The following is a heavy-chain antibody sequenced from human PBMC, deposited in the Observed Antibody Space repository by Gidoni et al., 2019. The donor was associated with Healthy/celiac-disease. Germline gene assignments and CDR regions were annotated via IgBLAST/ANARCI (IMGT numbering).Heavy chain of an antibody. CDR1: GGSISSGGYY. J-gene: IGHJ4*02. CDR3: ARGETTVTTFWYFDY. D-gene: IGHD4-17*01. Sequence: QVQLQESGPGLVKPSQTLSLTCTVSGGSISSGGYYWSWIRQHPGKGLEWIGYIYYSGSTYYNPSLKSRVTISVDTSKNQFSLKLSSVTAADTAVYYCARGETTVTTFWYFDYWGQGTLVTVSS. CDR2: IYYSGST. V-gene: IGHV4-31*03.